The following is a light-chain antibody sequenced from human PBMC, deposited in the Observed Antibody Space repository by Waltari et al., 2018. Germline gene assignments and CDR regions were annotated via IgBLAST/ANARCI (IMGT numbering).Light chain of an antibody. Sequence: DIQMTQSPSTLSASVGERVTITCRASQSISSWLAWYQQKPGRVPKRLIYKSSSLKSGVPSRFSGSGSGTEFTLTISSLQPDDFATYYCQQYKSYSLTFGGGTKVEIK. CDR2: KSS. V-gene: IGKV1-5*03. CDR3: QQYKSYSLT. CDR1: QSISSW. J-gene: IGKJ4*01.